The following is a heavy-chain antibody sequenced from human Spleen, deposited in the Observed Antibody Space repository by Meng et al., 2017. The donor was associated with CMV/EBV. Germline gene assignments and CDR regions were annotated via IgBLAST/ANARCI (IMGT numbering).Heavy chain of an antibody. J-gene: IGHJ3*02. CDR2: IRATAYGGTT. CDR3: TRDVPRLYDAFDM. V-gene: IGHV3-49*04. Sequence: GESLKISCAASGFTLNTYAMHWVRQAPGKGLEWVGLIRATAYGGTTEYTASVKGRFTISRDDSKGIAYLQMNSLKSEDTAVYYCTRDVPRLYDAFDMWGQGTTVTVSS. D-gene: IGHD3-16*02. CDR1: GFTLNTYA.